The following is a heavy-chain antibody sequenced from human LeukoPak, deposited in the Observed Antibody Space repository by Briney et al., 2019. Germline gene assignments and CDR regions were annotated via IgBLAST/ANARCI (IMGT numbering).Heavy chain of an antibody. J-gene: IGHJ6*03. Sequence: ASVKVSCKASGYTFSSYDIKWGRQATGHGLEWMGWMNPNSGNTGYAQKFQGRVTMTRNTSISTAYMELSSLRSEDTAVYYCARGDYGSGSYRYYYYMDVWGKGTTVTVSS. D-gene: IGHD3-10*01. CDR1: GYTFSSYD. CDR3: ARGDYGSGSYRYYYYMDV. V-gene: IGHV1-8*01. CDR2: MNPNSGNT.